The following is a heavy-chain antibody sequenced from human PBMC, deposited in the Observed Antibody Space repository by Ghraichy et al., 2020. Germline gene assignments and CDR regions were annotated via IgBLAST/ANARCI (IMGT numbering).Heavy chain of an antibody. J-gene: IGHJ4*02. CDR3: AKRPCRSGSCSCYLDL. CDR1: GFTFSSYA. V-gene: IGHV3-23*01. D-gene: IGHD2-15*01. CDR2: ISGTGGSI. Sequence: LSLTCAASGFTFSSYAMSWVRQAPGKGLEWVSSISGTGGSIHYADSVKGRFTISGDNSKNTLYLQINSLRVEDTAIYYCAKRPCRSGSCSCYLDLWGQGTLVTVSS.